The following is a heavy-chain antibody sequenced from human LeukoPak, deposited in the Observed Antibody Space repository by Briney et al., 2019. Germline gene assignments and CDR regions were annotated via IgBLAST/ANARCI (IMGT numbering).Heavy chain of an antibody. V-gene: IGHV3-23*01. CDR1: GFTFSNYA. Sequence: PGGSLRLSCAASGFTFSNYAMSWVRQAPGKGLGWVSVISGSGGSTYYADSVKGRFTISRDNSKNTLYVQMNSLRAEDTAVYYCAKHLYYDSGAYHTLSSFDYWGQGTLVTVSS. CDR2: ISGSGGST. J-gene: IGHJ4*02. CDR3: AKHLYYDSGAYHTLSSFDY. D-gene: IGHD3-22*01.